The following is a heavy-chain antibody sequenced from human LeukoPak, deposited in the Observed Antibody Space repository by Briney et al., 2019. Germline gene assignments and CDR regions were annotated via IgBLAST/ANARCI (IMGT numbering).Heavy chain of an antibody. D-gene: IGHD3-10*01. V-gene: IGHV1-2*04. CDR3: ARDYYGSGTYWDNWFDP. J-gene: IGHJ5*02. CDR1: GYTFTDYY. CDR2: INPNSGDT. Sequence: ASVKVSCKASGYTFTDYYIHWLRQAPGQGLEWMGWINPNSGDTNYIQKFQGWVTMTRDTSISTAYMEPNRLRSDDTAVYYCARDYYGSGTYWDNWFDPWGQGTLVTVSS.